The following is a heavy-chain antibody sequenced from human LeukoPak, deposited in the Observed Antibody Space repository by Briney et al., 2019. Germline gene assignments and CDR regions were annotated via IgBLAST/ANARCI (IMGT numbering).Heavy chain of an antibody. CDR3: AGNKRWLLRRYFDY. V-gene: IGHV4-39*07. CDR2: INHSGST. Sequence: SETLSLTCTVSGDSISSKIHYWDWIRQPPGKGLVWIGEINHSGSTNYNPSLKSRVTISVDTSKNQFSLKLSSVTAADTAVYYCAGNKRWLLRRYFDYWGQGTLVTVSS. CDR1: GDSISSKIHY. D-gene: IGHD5-24*01. J-gene: IGHJ4*02.